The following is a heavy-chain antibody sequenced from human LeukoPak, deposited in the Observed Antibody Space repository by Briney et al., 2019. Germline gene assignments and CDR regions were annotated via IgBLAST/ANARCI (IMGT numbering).Heavy chain of an antibody. CDR1: GFTFSSYA. J-gene: IGHJ6*02. Sequence: GGSLRLSCAASGFTFSSYAMSWVRQAPGKGLEWVSAISGSGGSTYYADSVEGRFTISRDNSKNTLYLQMNSLRAEDTAVYYCAKDRVRGVRYYYGMDVWGQGTTVTVSS. V-gene: IGHV3-23*01. D-gene: IGHD3-10*01. CDR2: ISGSGGST. CDR3: AKDRVRGVRYYYGMDV.